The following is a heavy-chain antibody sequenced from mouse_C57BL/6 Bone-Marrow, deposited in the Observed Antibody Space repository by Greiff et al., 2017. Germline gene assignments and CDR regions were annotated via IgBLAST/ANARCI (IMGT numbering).Heavy chain of an antibody. J-gene: IGHJ4*01. V-gene: IGHV1-81*01. Sequence: QVQLQQSGAELARPGASVKLSCKASGYTFTSYGISWVKQRTGQGLEWIGEIYPRSGNTYYNEKFKGKATLTADKSSSTAYMELRSLTSEDSAVYFCASPYGSSHPPWGPGTSVTVSS. D-gene: IGHD1-1*01. CDR2: IYPRSGNT. CDR1: GYTFTSYG. CDR3: ASPYGSSHPP.